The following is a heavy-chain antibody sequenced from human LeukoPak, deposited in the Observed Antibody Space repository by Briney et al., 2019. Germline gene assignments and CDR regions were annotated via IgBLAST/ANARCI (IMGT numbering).Heavy chain of an antibody. D-gene: IGHD5-18*01. CDR3: ARDAGEWIQLWLDY. CDR2: IKQDGSEK. CDR1: GFTFSSYW. Sequence: PGGSLRLSCAASGFTFSSYWMSWVRQAPGKGLEWVANIKQDGSEKYYVDSVKGRFTISRDNAKNSLYLQMNSLRAEDTAVYYCARDAGEWIQLWLDYWGQGTLVTVSS. J-gene: IGHJ4*02. V-gene: IGHV3-7*01.